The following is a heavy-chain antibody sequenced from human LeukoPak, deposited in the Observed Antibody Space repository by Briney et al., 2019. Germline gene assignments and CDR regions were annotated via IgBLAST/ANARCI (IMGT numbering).Heavy chain of an antibody. CDR3: ARDRLPGPR. V-gene: IGHV4-61*02. D-gene: IGHD2-21*01. CDR1: GGSISSGSYY. Sequence: SQTLSLTCTVSGGSISSGSYYWSWIRQPAGKGLEWIGRIYTSGSTNYNPSLKSRVTISVDTSKNQFSLKLSSVTAADTAVYYCARDRLPGPRWGQGTLVTVSS. J-gene: IGHJ4*02. CDR2: IYTSGST.